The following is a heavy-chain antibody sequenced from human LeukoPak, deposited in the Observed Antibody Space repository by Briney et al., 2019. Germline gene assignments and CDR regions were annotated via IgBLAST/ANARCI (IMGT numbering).Heavy chain of an antibody. CDR1: GGHFSAYY. D-gene: IGHD6-19*01. Sequence: PSETLSLTCAVYGGHFSAYYWNWIRQSPGKGLEWIGEINHSGSTNYNPSLKSRVTISGDPSKNQFSLKVSSVTAADSAAYYCASSGIAVAGPSYYFDYRGQGTLVTVSS. CDR2: INHSGST. V-gene: IGHV4-34*01. J-gene: IGHJ4*02. CDR3: ASSGIAVAGPSYYFDY.